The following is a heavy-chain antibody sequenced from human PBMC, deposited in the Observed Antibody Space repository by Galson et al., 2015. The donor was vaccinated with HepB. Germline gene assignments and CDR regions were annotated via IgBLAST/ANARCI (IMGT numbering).Heavy chain of an antibody. CDR3: ARDMVAVGHSQVDAFDI. J-gene: IGHJ3*02. D-gene: IGHD6-19*01. CDR2: INPNSGGT. V-gene: IGHV1-2*04. CDR1: GYTFTGYY. Sequence: SVKVSCKASGYTFTGYYMHWVRQAPGQGLEWMGWINPNSGGTNYAQKFQGWVTMTRDTSISTAYMELSRLRSDDTAVYYCARDMVAVGHSQVDAFDIRGQGTMVTVSS.